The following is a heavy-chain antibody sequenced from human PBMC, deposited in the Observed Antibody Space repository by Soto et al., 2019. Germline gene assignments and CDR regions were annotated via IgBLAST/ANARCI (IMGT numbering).Heavy chain of an antibody. J-gene: IGHJ6*02. D-gene: IGHD2-2*01. CDR3: ARILVVVPAAKFQYGMDV. CDR2: IIPIFGTA. V-gene: IGHV1-69*13. CDR1: GGTFSSYA. Sequence: SVKVSCKASGGTFSSYAISWVRQAPGQGLEWMGGIIPIFGTANYAQKFQGRVTITADESTSTAYMELSSLRSEDTAVYYCARILVVVPAAKFQYGMDVWGQGTTVTVSS.